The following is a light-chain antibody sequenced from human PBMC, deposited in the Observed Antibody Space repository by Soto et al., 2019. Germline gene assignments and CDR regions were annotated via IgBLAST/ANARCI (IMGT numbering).Light chain of an antibody. J-gene: IGLJ2*01. CDR3: AAWDDSLVV. CDR1: SSNIGSNT. Sequence: QPVLTQPPSASGTPGQRVTISCSGSSSNIGSNTVNWYQQLPGTAPKLLIYSNNQRPSGVPDRSSGSKSGTSASLAISGLQSEDEADYYCAAWDDSLVVFGGGTKLTVL. V-gene: IGLV1-44*01. CDR2: SNN.